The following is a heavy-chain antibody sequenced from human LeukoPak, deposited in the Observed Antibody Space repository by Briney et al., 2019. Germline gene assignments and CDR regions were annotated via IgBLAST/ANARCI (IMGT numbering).Heavy chain of an antibody. CDR1: GFTFSSYA. Sequence: PGGSLRLSCAASGFTFSSYAMSWVRQAPGKGLEWVSAISGSGGSTYYADSVKGRFTISRDNSKNTLYLQMNSLRAEDTAVYYCAKTFKTYYDFWSGYFLDPWGQGTLVTVSS. D-gene: IGHD3-3*01. CDR2: ISGSGGST. J-gene: IGHJ5*02. V-gene: IGHV3-23*01. CDR3: AKTFKTYYDFWSGYFLDP.